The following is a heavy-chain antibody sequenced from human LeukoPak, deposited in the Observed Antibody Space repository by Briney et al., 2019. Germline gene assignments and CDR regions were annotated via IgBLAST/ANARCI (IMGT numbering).Heavy chain of an antibody. CDR2: MYLSGTT. V-gene: IGHV4-4*02. Sequence: PSGTLSLTCTVSGDSISSLDLWSWVRQPPGKGLEWIGEMYLSGTTHSNPSVKSRVTISIDKSKNQFFLNLSSVTAADTAVYYCAGLVGRYSSGLYYYYFGYWGQGTLVTVSS. CDR1: GDSISSLDL. CDR3: AGLVGRYSSGLYYYYFGY. J-gene: IGHJ4*02. D-gene: IGHD3-22*01.